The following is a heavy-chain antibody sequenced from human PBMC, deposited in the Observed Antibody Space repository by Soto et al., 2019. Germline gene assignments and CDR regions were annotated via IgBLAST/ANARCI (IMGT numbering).Heavy chain of an antibody. V-gene: IGHV4-30-4*01. J-gene: IGHJ5*01. CDR3: ATVLHDYGTNWVDS. Sequence: QVQLQESGPRLVKPSQTLSLTCSVSGASIRSGRYYWSWIRQSPGRGLEWIGYIYYTGTTHYHPAVKSRVTLLLDNSKHQFSLTLTSVTPADTAIYYCATVLHDYGTNWVDSWGQGTQVTVSS. D-gene: IGHD3-16*01. CDR1: GASIRSGRYY. CDR2: IYYTGTT.